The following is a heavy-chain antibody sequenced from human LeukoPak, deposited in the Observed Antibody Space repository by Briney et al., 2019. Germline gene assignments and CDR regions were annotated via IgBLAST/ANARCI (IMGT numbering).Heavy chain of an antibody. CDR2: IYYSGST. CDR3: ARVGIYGDLFDY. J-gene: IGHJ4*02. Sequence: SETLSLTCTVSGGSISSYYWSWIRQPPGNGLEWIGYIYYSGSTNYNPSLKSRVTISVDTSKNQFSLKLSSVTAADTAVYYCARVGIYGDLFDYWGQGTLVTVSS. CDR1: GGSISSYY. V-gene: IGHV4-59*01. D-gene: IGHD4-17*01.